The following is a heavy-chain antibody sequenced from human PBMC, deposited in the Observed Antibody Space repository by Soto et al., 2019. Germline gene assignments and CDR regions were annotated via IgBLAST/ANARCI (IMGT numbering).Heavy chain of an antibody. D-gene: IGHD2-15*01. J-gene: IGHJ3*02. Sequence: PGGSLRLSCAASGFTFSSYAMSWVRQAPGKGLEWVSAISGSGGSTYYADSVKGRFTISRDNSKNTLYLQMNSLRAEDTAVYYCAKDLLPQYCSGGSCYSPLGSAFDIWGQGTMVTVSS. CDR1: GFTFSSYA. V-gene: IGHV3-23*01. CDR3: AKDLLPQYCSGGSCYSPLGSAFDI. CDR2: ISGSGGST.